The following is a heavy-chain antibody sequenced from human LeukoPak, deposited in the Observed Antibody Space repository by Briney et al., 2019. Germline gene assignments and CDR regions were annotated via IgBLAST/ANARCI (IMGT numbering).Heavy chain of an antibody. CDR2: IYYSGST. Sequence: SETLSLTCTVSGGFISSGGYYWSWIRQHPGKGLEWIGYIYYSGSTYYNPSLKSRVTISVDTSKNQFSLKLSSVTAADTAVYYCARCSGGSCYRAFDIWGQGTMVTVSS. D-gene: IGHD2-15*01. CDR1: GGFISSGGYY. CDR3: ARCSGGSCYRAFDI. V-gene: IGHV4-31*03. J-gene: IGHJ3*02.